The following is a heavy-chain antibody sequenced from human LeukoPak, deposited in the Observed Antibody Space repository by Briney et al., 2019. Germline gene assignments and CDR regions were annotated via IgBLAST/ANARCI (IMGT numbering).Heavy chain of an antibody. J-gene: IGHJ4*02. CDR3: ARGSLYPFYYFDY. D-gene: IGHD3-16*01. CDR1: GGSISSYY. V-gene: IGHV4-59*01. CDR2: IYYSGST. Sequence: SETLSFTCTVSGGSISSYYWSWIRQPPGKGLEWIGYIYYSGSTNYNPSLKSRVTISVDTSKNQFSLKLSSVTAADTAVYYCARGSLYPFYYFDYWGQGTLVTVSS.